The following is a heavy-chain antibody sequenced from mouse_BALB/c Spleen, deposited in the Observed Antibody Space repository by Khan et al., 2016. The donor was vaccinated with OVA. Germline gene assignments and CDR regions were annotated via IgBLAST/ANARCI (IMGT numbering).Heavy chain of an antibody. Sequence: EVKLLESGPGLVKPSQSLSLTCTVTGYSITSGYAWNWIRQFPGNKLEWMGYISYSGGTSYNPSLKSRISITRDTSKNQFFLQLISVTTEDTATYYCARGNYYGYYFDYWGQGTTLTVAS. J-gene: IGHJ2*01. CDR3: ARGNYYGYYFDY. CDR1: GYSITSGYA. CDR2: ISYSGGT. V-gene: IGHV3-2*02. D-gene: IGHD1-1*01.